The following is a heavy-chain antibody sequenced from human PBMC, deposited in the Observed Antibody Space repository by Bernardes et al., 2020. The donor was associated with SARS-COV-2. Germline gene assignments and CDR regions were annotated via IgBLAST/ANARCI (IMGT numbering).Heavy chain of an antibody. D-gene: IGHD3-10*01. CDR3: ARDFGGNSDY. V-gene: IGHV3-74*01. CDR1: GFTLTNYC. Sequence: GGSLRLSCAASGFTLTNYCMHWVRQTPGKGLVWVSRMNEDGSITNYADSVKGRFTISRDNAKNTLYLQMNSLRVEDTAVYYCARDFGGNSDYWGQGTLVTVSS. J-gene: IGHJ4*02. CDR2: MNEDGSIT.